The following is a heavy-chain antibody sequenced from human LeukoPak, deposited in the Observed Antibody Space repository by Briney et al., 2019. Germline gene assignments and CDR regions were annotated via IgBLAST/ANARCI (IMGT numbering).Heavy chain of an antibody. CDR1: VGSINSGNW. Sequence: SETLSLTCAVSVGSINSGNWWSWVRQSPGKGLEWIGEVYHNGTPNYNPSLKSRVTISADTFKNHFSLKMTSVTAADTAVYYCATAPILRGEGGEHYKYGMDVWGQGTTVIVSS. J-gene: IGHJ6*02. CDR3: ATAPILRGEGGEHYKYGMDV. CDR2: VYHNGTP. V-gene: IGHV4-4*02. D-gene: IGHD2-2*02.